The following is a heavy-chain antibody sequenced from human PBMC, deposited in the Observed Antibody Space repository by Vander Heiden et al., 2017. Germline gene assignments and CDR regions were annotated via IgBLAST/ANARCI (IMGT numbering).Heavy chain of an antibody. V-gene: IGHV3-33*01. Sequence: QVQLVESGGGGVQPGRSLRPSCSASGFTFSSYGMHCARQAPGKGLEWVAVIWYDGSNKYYADSVKGRFTISRDNSKNTLYLQMNSLRAEDTAVYYCARDGTGYSYVAPFDYWGQGTLVTVSS. J-gene: IGHJ4*02. CDR3: ARDGTGYSYVAPFDY. CDR1: GFTFSSYG. CDR2: IWYDGSNK. D-gene: IGHD5-18*01.